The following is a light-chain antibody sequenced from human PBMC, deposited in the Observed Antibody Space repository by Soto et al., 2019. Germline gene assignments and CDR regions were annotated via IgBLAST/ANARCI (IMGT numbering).Light chain of an antibody. V-gene: IGLV1-40*01. CDR1: SSNIGAGYD. CDR2: GNS. J-gene: IGLJ2*01. CDR3: QSCDSSPGVL. Sequence: QPVLTQPPSVSGAPGQRVTISCTGSSSNIGAGYDVHWYQQLPGTAPKLLIYGNSNRPSGVPDRFSGSKSGTSASLAITGLQAEDEADYYCQSCDSSPGVLFGGGTKLTVL.